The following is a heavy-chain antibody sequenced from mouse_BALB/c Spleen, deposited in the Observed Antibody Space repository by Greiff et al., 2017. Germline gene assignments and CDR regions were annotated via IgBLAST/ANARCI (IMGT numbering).Heavy chain of an antibody. CDR1: GFTFSSFG. CDR3: AREEEWSYYFDY. D-gene: IGHD1-1*02. CDR2: ISSGSSTI. J-gene: IGHJ2*01. V-gene: IGHV5-17*02. Sequence: EVKLEESGGGLVQPGGSRKLSCAASGFTFSSFGMHWVRQAPEKGLEWVAYISSGSSTIYYADTVKGRFTISRDNPKNTLFLQMTSLRSEDTAMYYCAREEEWSYYFDYWGQGTTLTVSS.